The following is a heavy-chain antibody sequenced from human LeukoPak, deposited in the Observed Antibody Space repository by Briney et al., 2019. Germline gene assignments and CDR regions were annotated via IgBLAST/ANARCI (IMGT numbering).Heavy chain of an antibody. CDR2: ISWNSGSI. CDR3: AKDRGRAYDSSGFRAFDI. V-gene: IGHV3-9*01. CDR1: GFTFSSYW. D-gene: IGHD3-22*01. J-gene: IGHJ3*02. Sequence: PGGSLRLSCAASGFTFSSYWMHWVRQAPGKGLEWVSGISWNSGSIGYADSVKGRFTISRDNAKNSLYLQMNSLRAEDTALYYCAKDRGRAYDSSGFRAFDIWGQGTMVTVSS.